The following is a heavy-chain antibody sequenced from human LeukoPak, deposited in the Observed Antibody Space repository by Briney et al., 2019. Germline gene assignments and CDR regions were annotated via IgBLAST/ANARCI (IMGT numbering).Heavy chain of an antibody. D-gene: IGHD3-10*01. CDR2: ISGSGGST. CDR3: VKDRTMVRGLISRVGDMDV. J-gene: IGHJ6*03. V-gene: IGHV3-23*01. CDR1: GFTFSSYG. Sequence: GGSLRLSCAASGFTFSSYGMSWVRQAPGKGLEWVSAISGSGGSTYYADSVKGRFTISRDNSKNTLYLQMNSLRAEDTAVYYCVKDRTMVRGLISRVGDMDVWGKGTTVIISS.